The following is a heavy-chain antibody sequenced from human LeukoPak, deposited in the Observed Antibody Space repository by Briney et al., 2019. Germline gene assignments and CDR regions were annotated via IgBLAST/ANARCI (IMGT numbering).Heavy chain of an antibody. J-gene: IGHJ3*01. CDR1: GFTLSSYS. D-gene: IGHD4-11*01. V-gene: IGHV3-21*04. CDR2: ISSSSSYI. Sequence: GGSLRLSCAGSGFTLSSYSMNWVRQAPGKGLEWVSSISSSSSYIYYADSVKGRFTISRDNARNSLYLQMNNLRVEDTAVYYCARGYTNYGYVFDLWGQGTMVTVSS. CDR3: ARGYTNYGYVFDL.